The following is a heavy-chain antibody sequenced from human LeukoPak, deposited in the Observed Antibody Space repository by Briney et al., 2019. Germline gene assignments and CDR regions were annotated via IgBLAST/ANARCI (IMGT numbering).Heavy chain of an antibody. CDR1: GFTFSNYA. Sequence: GGSLRLSCAASGFTFSNYAMSWFRQAPGKGLEWVSTIGRSGVDTYYADSVKGRFTISKGSSKNTLQMNSLRAEDTAVYYCVRHSGGVYGSSDSWGQGTLVTVSS. CDR3: VRHSGGVYGSSDS. V-gene: IGHV3-23*01. CDR2: IGRSGVDT. J-gene: IGHJ4*02. D-gene: IGHD1-1*01.